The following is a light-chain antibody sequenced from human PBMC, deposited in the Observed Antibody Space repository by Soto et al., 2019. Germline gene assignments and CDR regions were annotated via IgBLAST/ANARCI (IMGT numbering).Light chain of an antibody. CDR2: AAY. J-gene: IGKJ1*01. CDR1: QSISSY. V-gene: IGKV1-39*01. Sequence: DIQMTQSPSSLSASLGDRFTITCRASQSISSYLNCYQQKQGKAPKTLLYAAYSLQSGVPSRFRGSGSGTHFTITISSLKPEYFATYSCQQSYSNPPWTFGQGTKV. CDR3: QQSYSNPPWT.